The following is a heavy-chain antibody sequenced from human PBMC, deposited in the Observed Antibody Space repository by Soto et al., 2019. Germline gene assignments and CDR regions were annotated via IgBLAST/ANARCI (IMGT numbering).Heavy chain of an antibody. D-gene: IGHD2-15*01. J-gene: IGHJ6*01. V-gene: IGHV3-21*01. Sequence: GGSLRLSCAASGFTFSSYSMNWVRQAPGKGLEWVSSISSSSYIYYADSVKGRFTISRDNAKNSLYLQMNSPRAEDTAVYYCARLGYCSGGSCPQSYGMDVWGQGTTVTVSS. CDR2: ISSSSYI. CDR3: ARLGYCSGGSCPQSYGMDV. CDR1: GFTFSSYS.